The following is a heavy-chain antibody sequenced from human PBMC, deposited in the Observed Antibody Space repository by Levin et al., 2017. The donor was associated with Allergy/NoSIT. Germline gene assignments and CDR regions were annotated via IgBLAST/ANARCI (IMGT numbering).Heavy chain of an antibody. D-gene: IGHD6-13*01. CDR1: GGSISSRSYY. CDR3: ARLTRGVANFDY. CDR2: IYYSGST. J-gene: IGHJ4*02. Sequence: ESLKISCTVSGGSISSRSYYWGWIRQPPGKGLEWIGSIYYSGSTYYNPSLKSRVTISVDTSKNQFSLKLSSVTAADTAVYYCARLTRGVANFDYWGQGTLVTVSS. V-gene: IGHV4-39*01.